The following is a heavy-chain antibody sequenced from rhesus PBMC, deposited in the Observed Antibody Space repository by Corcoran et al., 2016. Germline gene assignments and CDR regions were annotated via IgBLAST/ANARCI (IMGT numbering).Heavy chain of an antibody. V-gene: IGHV4S7*01. CDR1: GGSISSGYG. CDR3: ARELSTGLDS. CDR2: IFGSIGTT. D-gene: IGHD2-15*01. J-gene: IGHJ6*01. Sequence: QLQLQESGPGLVKPSETLSLTCAVSGGSISSGYGWSWLRQPPGKGLEWIGNIFGSIGTTDYNPSLKSRVTISTDTSKTQFSLKLSSVTAADTAVYYCARELSTGLDSWGQGVVVTVSS.